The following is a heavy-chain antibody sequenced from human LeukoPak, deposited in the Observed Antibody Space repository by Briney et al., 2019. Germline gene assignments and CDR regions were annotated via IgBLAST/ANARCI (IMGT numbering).Heavy chain of an antibody. Sequence: SETLSLTCTVSGGSISSSSYYWSWIRQPPGKGLEWIGYIYYSGSTNYNPSLKSRVTISVDTSKNQFSLKLSSVTAADTAVYYCARGLSSSSDFDYWGQGTLVTVSS. CDR1: GGSISSSSYY. V-gene: IGHV4-61*01. J-gene: IGHJ4*02. CDR2: IYYSGST. CDR3: ARGLSSSSDFDY. D-gene: IGHD6-6*01.